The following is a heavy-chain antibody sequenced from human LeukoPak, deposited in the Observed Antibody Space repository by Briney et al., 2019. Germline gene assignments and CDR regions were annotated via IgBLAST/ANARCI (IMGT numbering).Heavy chain of an antibody. CDR2: IYTSGCT. J-gene: IGHJ6*03. V-gene: IGHV4-61*02. Sequence: KSSETLFITCTVSGGSISCGSCYMSWIRQPAGKGLEWIGRIYTSGCTNYNPSLKSRVTISVVTSKNQFSLRLSSVTAADAAVYCCARVLLVYMDVWGKGTTVTISS. CDR1: GGSISCGSCY. D-gene: IGHD3-3*01. CDR3: ARVLLVYMDV.